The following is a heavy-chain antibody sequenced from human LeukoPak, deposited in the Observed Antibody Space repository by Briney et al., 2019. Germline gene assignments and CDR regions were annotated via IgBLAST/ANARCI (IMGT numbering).Heavy chain of an antibody. V-gene: IGHV3-9*01. J-gene: IGHJ4*02. CDR2: ISWNSGSI. CDR1: GFTFDDYA. Sequence: PGRSLRLSCAASGFTFDDYAMHWVRQAPGKGLEWVSGISWNSGSIGYADSVKGRFTISGDNAKNSLYLQMNSLRAEDTALYYCAKTTVTTRGPLDYWGQGTLVTVSS. D-gene: IGHD4-17*01. CDR3: AKTTVTTRGPLDY.